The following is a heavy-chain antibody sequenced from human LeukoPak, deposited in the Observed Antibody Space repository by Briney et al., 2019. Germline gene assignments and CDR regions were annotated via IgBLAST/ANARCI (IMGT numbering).Heavy chain of an antibody. CDR3: ARGSSDSYLVFPYFQH. CDR2: IYYSGST. Sequence: SETLSLTCTVSGGSISSYYWSWIRQPPGKGLEWIGYIYYSGSTNYNPSLKSRVTISVDTSKNQFSLKLSSVTAADTAVYYCARGSSDSYLVFPYFQHWGQGTLVTVSS. CDR1: GGSISSYY. V-gene: IGHV4-59*01. J-gene: IGHJ1*01. D-gene: IGHD1-26*01.